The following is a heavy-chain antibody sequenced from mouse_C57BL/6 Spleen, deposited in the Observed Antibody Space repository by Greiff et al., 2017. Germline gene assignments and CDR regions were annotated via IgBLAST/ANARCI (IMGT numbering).Heavy chain of an antibody. CDR1: GYSITSGYD. V-gene: IGHV3-1*01. CDR2: ISYSGST. Sequence: EVKLMESGPGMVKPSQSLSLTCTVTGYSITSGYDWHWIRHFPGNKLEWMGYISYSGSTNYNPSLKSRISITHDTSKNHFFLKLNSVTTEDTATYYCARGGDPLYYYAMDYWGQGTSVTVSS. CDR3: ARGGDPLYYYAMDY. J-gene: IGHJ4*01.